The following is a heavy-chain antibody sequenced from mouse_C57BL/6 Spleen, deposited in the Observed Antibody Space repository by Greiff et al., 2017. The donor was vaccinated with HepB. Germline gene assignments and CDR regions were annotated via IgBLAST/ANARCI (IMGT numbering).Heavy chain of an antibody. CDR1: GYAFSSYW. D-gene: IGHD3-2*02. CDR3: ARRYSAALYAMDY. Sequence: VQLQESGAELVKPGASVKISCKASGYAFSSYWMNWVKQRPGKGLEWIGQIYPGDGDTNYNGKFKGKATLTADKSSSTAYMQLSSLTSEDSAVYCCARRYSAALYAMDYWGQGTSVTVSS. CDR2: IYPGDGDT. J-gene: IGHJ4*01. V-gene: IGHV1-80*01.